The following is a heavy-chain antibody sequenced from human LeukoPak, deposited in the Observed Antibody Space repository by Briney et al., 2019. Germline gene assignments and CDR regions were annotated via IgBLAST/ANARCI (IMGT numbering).Heavy chain of an antibody. CDR3: ARDPPPGQGASDI. J-gene: IGHJ3*02. CDR2: ISSSSSYI. Sequence: GGSLRLSCAASGFTFSSYSMNWVRQAPGKGLEWVSSISSSSSYIYYADSVKGRFTISRDNAKNSLYLQMNSLRAEDTAVYYCARDPPPGQGASDIWGQGTMVTVSS. V-gene: IGHV3-21*01. CDR1: GFTFSSYS. D-gene: IGHD1-14*01.